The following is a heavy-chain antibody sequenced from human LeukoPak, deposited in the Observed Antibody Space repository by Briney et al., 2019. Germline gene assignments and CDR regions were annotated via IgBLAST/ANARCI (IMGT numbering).Heavy chain of an antibody. Sequence: SQTLSLTCAISGDSVSSNSAARNWIRQSPSRGLEWLGRTYYRSKWYNDYAESVKSRIIIKPETSKNQFSLRLNSVTPEDTAVYYCARSGDCSGGTCFTGDWGQGTLVTVAS. V-gene: IGHV6-1*01. CDR2: TYYRSKWYN. CDR3: ARSGDCSGGTCFTGD. CDR1: GDSVSSNSAA. J-gene: IGHJ4*02. D-gene: IGHD2-15*01.